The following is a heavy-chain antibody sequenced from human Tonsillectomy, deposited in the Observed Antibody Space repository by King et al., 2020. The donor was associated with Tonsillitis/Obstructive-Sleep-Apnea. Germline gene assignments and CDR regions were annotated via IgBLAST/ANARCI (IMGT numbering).Heavy chain of an antibody. CDR1: GFTLSNYS. V-gene: IGHV3-30*04. CDR2: ISDDGTNK. CDR3: AGDRSSWYFDY. Sequence: VQLVESGGGVVQPGRSLRLSCAASGFTLSNYSIHWVRQAPGQGLEWVAVISDDGTNKYYTDSVKGRFTILRDNPKNTLYLQMNSLRAEDTAVYYCAGDRSSWYFDYWGQGTLVTVSS. J-gene: IGHJ4*02. D-gene: IGHD6-13*01.